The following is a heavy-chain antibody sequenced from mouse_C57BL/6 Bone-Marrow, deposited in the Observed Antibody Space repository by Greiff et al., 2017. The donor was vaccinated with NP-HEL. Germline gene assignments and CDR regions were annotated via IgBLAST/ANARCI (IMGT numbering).Heavy chain of an antibody. J-gene: IGHJ2*01. CDR3: ARWGY. V-gene: IGHV1-69*01. Sequence: QVHVKQPGAELVMPGASVKLSCKASGYTFTSYWMHWVKQRPGQGLEWIGEIDPSDSYTNYNQKFKGKSTLTVDKSSSTAYMQLSSLTSEDSAVYYCARWGYWGQGTTLTGSS. CDR2: IDPSDSYT. CDR1: GYTFTSYW.